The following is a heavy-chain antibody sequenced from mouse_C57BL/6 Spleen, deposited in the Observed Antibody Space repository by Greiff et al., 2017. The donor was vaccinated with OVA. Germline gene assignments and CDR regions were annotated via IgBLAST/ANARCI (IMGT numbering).Heavy chain of an antibody. CDR1: GYTFTSYW. Sequence: QVQLQQPGAELVKPGASVKMSCKASGYTFTSYWITWVKQRPGQGLEWIGDIYPGSGSTNYNEKFKSKATLTVDTSSSTAYMQLSSLTSEDSAVYYCARHYSNYDWFAYWGQGTLVTVSA. J-gene: IGHJ3*01. D-gene: IGHD2-5*01. CDR3: ARHYSNYDWFAY. CDR2: IYPGSGST. V-gene: IGHV1-55*01.